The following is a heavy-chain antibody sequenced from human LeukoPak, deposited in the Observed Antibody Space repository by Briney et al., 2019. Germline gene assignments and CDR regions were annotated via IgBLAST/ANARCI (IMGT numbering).Heavy chain of an antibody. J-gene: IGHJ6*03. CDR3: ARTSSVLTETLYYYYYMDV. V-gene: IGHV4-39*01. CDR1: GGSISSSSYY. CDR2: IYYSGST. D-gene: IGHD6-19*01. Sequence: TSETLSLTCTVSGGSISSSSYYWGWIRQPPGKGLEWIGSIYYSGSTYYNPSLKSRVTISVDTSKNQFSLKLSSVTAADRAVYYCARTSSVLTETLYYYYYMDVWGKGTTVTISS.